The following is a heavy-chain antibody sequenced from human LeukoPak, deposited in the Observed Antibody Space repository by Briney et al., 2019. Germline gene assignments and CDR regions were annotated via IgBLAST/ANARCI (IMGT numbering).Heavy chain of an antibody. CDR1: GYTFTGYY. CDR2: INPNSGGT. Sequence: ASVKVSCKASGYTFTGYYMHWVRQAPGQGLEWMGWINPNSGGTNYAQKFQGRVTMTRDTSISTAYMELSRLRSDDTAVYYCARVEEQWLVGPYYYYGMDVWGQGTTVTVSS. D-gene: IGHD6-19*01. J-gene: IGHJ6*02. CDR3: ARVEEQWLVGPYYYYGMDV. V-gene: IGHV1-2*02.